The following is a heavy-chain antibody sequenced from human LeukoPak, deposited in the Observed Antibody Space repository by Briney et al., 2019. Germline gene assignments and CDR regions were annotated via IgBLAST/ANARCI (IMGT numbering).Heavy chain of an antibody. CDR1: GFTFSSYW. J-gene: IGHJ4*02. Sequence: GGSLRLSCAVSGFTFSSYWMSWVRQAPGKGLEWVANIKQDGSEIRYVDSVKGRFTISRDNAKNSLYLQMNSLRAEDSAVYYCARTSRRRDGSQLWSSDYWGQGTLVTVSS. D-gene: IGHD5-24*01. V-gene: IGHV3-7*01. CDR3: ARTSRRRDGSQLWSSDY. CDR2: IKQDGSEI.